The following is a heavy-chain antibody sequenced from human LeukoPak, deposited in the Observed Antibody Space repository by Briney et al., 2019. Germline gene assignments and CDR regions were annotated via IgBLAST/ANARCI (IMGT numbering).Heavy chain of an antibody. CDR1: GLTFSNYW. Sequence: AGGSLRLSCAASGLTFSNYWMSWVRQAPGKGLEWVANIKQDGSEKYYVYSVKGRFTISRDNAKNSLYLQMNGLRAEDTAVYYCARSSTWLSYGMDVWGQGTTVTVSS. V-gene: IGHV3-7*01. J-gene: IGHJ6*02. CDR3: ARSSTWLSYGMDV. CDR2: IKQDGSEK. D-gene: IGHD6-19*01.